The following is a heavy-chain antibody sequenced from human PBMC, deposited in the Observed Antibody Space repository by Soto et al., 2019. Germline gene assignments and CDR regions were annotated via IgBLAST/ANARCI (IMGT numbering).Heavy chain of an antibody. D-gene: IGHD6-13*01. J-gene: IGHJ4*02. CDR1: GGSFSGYY. CDR3: AQYSSSWYEVY. Sequence: SETLSLTCAVYGGSFSGYYWSWIRQPPGKGLEWIGEINHSGSTNYNPSLKSRVTISVDTSKNQFSLKLSSVTAADTAVYYCAQYSSSWYEVYWGQGTLVTISS. V-gene: IGHV4-34*01. CDR2: INHSGST.